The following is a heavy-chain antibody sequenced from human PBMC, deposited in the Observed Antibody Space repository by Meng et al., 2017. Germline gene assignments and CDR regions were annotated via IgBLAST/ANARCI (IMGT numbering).Heavy chain of an antibody. CDR3: ARASSDSSSWYIDY. Sequence: VRLVGSGGGLVKPGGSLRLSCAASGFTFSSYSMNWVRQAPGKGLEWVSSISSSSSYIYYADSVKGRFTISRDNAKNSLYLQMNSLRAEDTAVYYCARASSDSSSWYIDYWGQGTLVTVSS. CDR1: GFTFSSYS. V-gene: IGHV3-21*01. J-gene: IGHJ4*02. D-gene: IGHD6-13*01. CDR2: ISSSSSYI.